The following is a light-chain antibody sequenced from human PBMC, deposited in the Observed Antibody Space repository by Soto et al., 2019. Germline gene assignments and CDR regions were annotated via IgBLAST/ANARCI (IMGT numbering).Light chain of an antibody. J-gene: IGKJ1*01. V-gene: IGKV3-15*01. CDR1: QSVRSN. CDR3: QQYNNWPPAWT. CDR2: GAS. Sequence: EIVMTQSPATLSVSPGERATLSCRASQSVRSNLAWYQQKPGQSPRLLIYGASTRATGIPARFSGSGSGTQFTLTISSLKSEDFAVYYCQQYNNWPPAWTFGQGTKVDIE.